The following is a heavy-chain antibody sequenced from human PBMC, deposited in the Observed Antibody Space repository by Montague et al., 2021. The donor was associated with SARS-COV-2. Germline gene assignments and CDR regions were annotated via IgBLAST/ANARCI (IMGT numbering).Heavy chain of an antibody. CDR2: IWYDGSNK. V-gene: IGHV3-33*01. D-gene: IGHD3-16*01. CDR1: GFTFSSYG. J-gene: IGHJ4*02. Sequence: SLRLSCAASGFTFSSYGMRWVRQAPGKGPEWVAVIWYDGSNKYYADSVKGRFTISRDNSKNTLYLQMNSLRAEDTAVYYCARDLFWGTDSGTQQRRDYWGQGTLVTVSS. CDR3: ARDLFWGTDSGTQQRRDY.